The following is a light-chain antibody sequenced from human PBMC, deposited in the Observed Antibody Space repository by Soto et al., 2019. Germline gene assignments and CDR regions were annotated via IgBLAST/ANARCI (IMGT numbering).Light chain of an antibody. CDR2: DVS. V-gene: IGLV2-14*03. CDR3: TSFTTSHTFV. J-gene: IGLJ1*01. Sequence: QSALAQPASVSGSPGQSITISCTGTSNDVGHFNYVSWFQQHPGKAPKLLIFDVSNWPSGISDRFSGSKSGNTASLTISGLQPEDEADYYCTSFTTSHTFVFGSGTKVTVL. CDR1: SNDVGHFNY.